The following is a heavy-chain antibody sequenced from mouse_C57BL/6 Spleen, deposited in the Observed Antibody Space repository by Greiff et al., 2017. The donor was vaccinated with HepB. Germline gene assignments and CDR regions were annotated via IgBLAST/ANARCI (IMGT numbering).Heavy chain of an antibody. V-gene: IGHV1-80*01. D-gene: IGHD2-4*01. Sequence: QVQLQQSGAELVKPGASVKISCKASGYAFSSYWMNWVKQRPGKGLEWIGQIYPGDGDTNYNGKFKGKATLTADKSSSTAYMQLSSLTSEDSAVYFCARYMITTERLYFDYWGQGTTLTVSS. CDR1: GYAFSSYW. CDR2: IYPGDGDT. CDR3: ARYMITTERLYFDY. J-gene: IGHJ2*01.